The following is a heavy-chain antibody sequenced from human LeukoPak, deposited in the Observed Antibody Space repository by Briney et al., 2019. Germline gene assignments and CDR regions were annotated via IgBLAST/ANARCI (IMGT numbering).Heavy chain of an antibody. Sequence: SETLPLTCTVSGASITTYYWSWIPQPPGKGLEWIGYIYHSGSTKYNPSLKSRVTISVDTSKNQFSLRLSSVTAADTAVYYCARQLYDSSGYPFDYWGQGTLVTVSS. CDR3: ARQLYDSSGYPFDY. D-gene: IGHD3-22*01. CDR2: IYHSGST. J-gene: IGHJ4*02. V-gene: IGHV4-59*08. CDR1: GASITTYY.